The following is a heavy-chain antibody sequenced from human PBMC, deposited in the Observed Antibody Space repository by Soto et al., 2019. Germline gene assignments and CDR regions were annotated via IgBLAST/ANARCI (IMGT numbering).Heavy chain of an antibody. J-gene: IGHJ4*02. CDR3: ARDINDYSNYGPSDY. Sequence: ASVKVSCKASGGTFSSYAISWVRQAPGQGLEWMGXIXPXXXTXNXAXKXXXXVTITADESTSTAYMELSSLRSEDTAVYYCARDINDYSNYGPSDYWGQGTLVTVSS. CDR2: IXPXXXTX. CDR1: GGTFSSYA. D-gene: IGHD4-4*01. V-gene: IGHV1-69*13.